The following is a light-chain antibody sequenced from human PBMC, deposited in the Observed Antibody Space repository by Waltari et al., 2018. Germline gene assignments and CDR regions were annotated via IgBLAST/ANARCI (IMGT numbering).Light chain of an antibody. V-gene: IGLV2-23*02. CDR1: SSDVGTYNF. J-gene: IGLJ2*01. CDR2: EVI. Sequence: QSALTQPASVSGSPGQSITISCTGTSSDVGTYNFVSWYQQHPSKAPKLMIYEVIKRPSGVSNRFSGSKSGNTASLTISGLQDEDEADYYCCSYAGTDTVIIFGGGTKVTVL. CDR3: CSYAGTDTVII.